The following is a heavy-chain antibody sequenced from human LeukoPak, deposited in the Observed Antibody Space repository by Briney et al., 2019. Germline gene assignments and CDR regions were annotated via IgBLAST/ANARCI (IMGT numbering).Heavy chain of an antibody. V-gene: IGHV1-18*01. D-gene: IGHD6-13*01. J-gene: IGHJ5*02. CDR1: GYTFTSYG. CDR2: ISAYNGNT. Sequence: ASVKVSCKASGYTFTSYGTSWVQQAPGQGLGWMGWISAYNGNTNYAQKLQGRVTMTTDTSTSTAYMELRSLRSDDTAVYYCARVRLPGIAAAGTWWFDPWGQGTLVTVSS. CDR3: ARVRLPGIAAAGTWWFDP.